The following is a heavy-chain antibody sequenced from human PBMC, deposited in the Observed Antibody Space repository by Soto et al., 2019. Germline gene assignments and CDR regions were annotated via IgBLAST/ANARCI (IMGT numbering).Heavy chain of an antibody. CDR3: ASPWRYYYGMDV. CDR1: GGSISSSSYY. CDR2: IYYSGST. Sequence: SETLSLTCTVSGGSISSSSYYWGWIRQPPGKGLEWIGSIYYSGSTYYNPSLKSRVTISVDTSKNQFSLKLSSVTAADTAVYYCASPWRYYYGMDVWGKGTTVTVSS. J-gene: IGHJ6*04. V-gene: IGHV4-39*01.